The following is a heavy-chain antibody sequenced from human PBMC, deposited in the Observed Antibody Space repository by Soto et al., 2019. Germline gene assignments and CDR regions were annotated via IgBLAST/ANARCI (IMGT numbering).Heavy chain of an antibody. V-gene: IGHV1-46*01. CDR1: VYTFTSYY. D-gene: IGHD3-22*01. CDR2: INPSGGHT. CDR3: ATPSPYYYDSSGYYSY. Sequence: ASVKVSCKASVYTFTSYYIHWVRQAPGQGLEWMGIINPSGGHTNYAQNLQGRATMTEDTSTDTAYMELSSLRSEDTAVYYCATPSPYYYDSSGYYSYWGQGTLVTVSS. J-gene: IGHJ4*02.